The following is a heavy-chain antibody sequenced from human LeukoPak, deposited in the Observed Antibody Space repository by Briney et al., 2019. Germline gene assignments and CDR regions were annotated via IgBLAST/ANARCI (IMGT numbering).Heavy chain of an antibody. CDR3: ARLWGGSVSPVSSDWFGP. Sequence: PSETLSLTCTVSGGSISSSSYYWGWIRQPPGKGLEWIGSIYYSGSTYYNPSLKSRVTISVDTSKNQFSLKLSSVTAADTAVYYCARLWGGSVSPVSSDWFGPWGQGTLVTVSS. D-gene: IGHD5-12*01. CDR1: GGSISSSSYY. CDR2: IYYSGST. J-gene: IGHJ5*02. V-gene: IGHV4-39*01.